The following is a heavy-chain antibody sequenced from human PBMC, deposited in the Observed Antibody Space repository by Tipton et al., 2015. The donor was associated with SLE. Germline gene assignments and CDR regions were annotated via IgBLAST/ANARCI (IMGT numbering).Heavy chain of an antibody. CDR1: GGSISSHY. Sequence: TLSLTCTVSGGSISSHYWSWIRQPPGKGLEWIGYIYYSGGTNYNPSLKSRVTISVDTSKNQFSLKLSSVTAADTAVYYCARIYSGYGGRPQWYFDLWGRGTLVTVSS. CDR2: IYYSGGT. J-gene: IGHJ2*01. V-gene: IGHV4-59*08. D-gene: IGHD5-12*01. CDR3: ARIYSGYGGRPQWYFDL.